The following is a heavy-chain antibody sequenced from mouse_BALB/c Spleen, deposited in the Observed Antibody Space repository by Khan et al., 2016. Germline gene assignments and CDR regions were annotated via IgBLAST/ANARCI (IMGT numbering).Heavy chain of an antibody. D-gene: IGHD1-1*01. CDR2: ITYSGST. Sequence: EVQLQESGPGLVKPSQSLSLTCTVTGYSITRDYAWNWIRPFPGNKLEWMGSITYSGSTSYNPSLKSRIFITRDTSKNQFFLQLNSVTTEDTATYYSAKRTRGGSSDWGQGTTLTVSS. CDR3: AKRTRGGSSD. V-gene: IGHV3-2*02. J-gene: IGHJ2*01. CDR1: GYSITRDYA.